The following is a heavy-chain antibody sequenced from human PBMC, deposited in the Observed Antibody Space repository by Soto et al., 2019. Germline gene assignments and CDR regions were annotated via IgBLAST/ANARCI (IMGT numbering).Heavy chain of an antibody. V-gene: IGHV1-69*01. CDR3: ARDTREITRVRGVIPYYIYHMDV. CDR1: GGTFNNYA. D-gene: IGHD3-10*01. CDR2: IIPAFGTP. Sequence: QVQLAQSGAEVKKRGSSVKVSCGVSGGTFNNYAISWVRQAPGEGLEWMGGIIPAFGTPKYAQRFQDRVTISADVYAATAYMELTSLRSDDTAVYYCARDTREITRVRGVIPYYIYHMDVWGPGTTVAVSS. J-gene: IGHJ6*02.